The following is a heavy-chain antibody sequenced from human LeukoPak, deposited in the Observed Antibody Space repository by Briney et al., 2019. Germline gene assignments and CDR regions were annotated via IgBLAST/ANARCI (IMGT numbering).Heavy chain of an antibody. Sequence: GGSLRLSCAASGFTFSDFWMHWVRQAPGKGLVWVSRINSGGTVTNYADSVKGRLTISRDNAKNTLYLQMNSLRAEDTAVYYCARDIGYSSSNEVDYWGQGTLVTVSS. CDR2: INSGGTVT. J-gene: IGHJ4*02. CDR3: ARDIGYSSSNEVDY. V-gene: IGHV3-74*01. D-gene: IGHD6-13*01. CDR1: GFTFSDFW.